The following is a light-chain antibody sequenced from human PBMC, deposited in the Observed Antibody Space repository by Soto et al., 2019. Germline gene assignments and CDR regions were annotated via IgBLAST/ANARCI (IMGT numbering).Light chain of an antibody. J-gene: IGKJ1*01. Sequence: DIQMTQSPSSLSASVGDRVTITCRASQSISSWLAWYQQKPGKAPKLLILDASSLESGVPSRFSGSGSGTEFPLTISSLQPDDFATYYCQHYDTYPWTFGQGTKVEIK. CDR1: QSISSW. V-gene: IGKV1-5*01. CDR3: QHYDTYPWT. CDR2: DAS.